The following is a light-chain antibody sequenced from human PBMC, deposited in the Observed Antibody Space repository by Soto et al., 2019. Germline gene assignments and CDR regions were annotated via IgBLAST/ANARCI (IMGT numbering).Light chain of an antibody. CDR1: QSVSNN. Sequence: EIVMTQSPATLSVSPGERATLSCRASQSVSNNLAWYQQKPGQAPRLLIFEASTRATGIPARFSGSGSGTEFTLSLSGLQSEDFAVYYCQQSKNSYSLTFGHGTRLEIK. J-gene: IGKJ5*01. V-gene: IGKV3-15*01. CDR2: EAS. CDR3: QQSKNSYSLT.